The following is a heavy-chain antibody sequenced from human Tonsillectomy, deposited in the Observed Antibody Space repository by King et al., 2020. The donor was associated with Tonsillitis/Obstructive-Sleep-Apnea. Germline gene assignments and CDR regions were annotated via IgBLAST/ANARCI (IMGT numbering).Heavy chain of an antibody. D-gene: IGHD2-2*01. J-gene: IGHJ4*02. CDR2: VKSKHDGETT. CDR3: TADTYRSSAQAFDY. Sequence: VQLVESGGGLVKPGGSLRLSCAASGFSFSITWMNWVRQAPGKGLEWVGRVKSKHDGETTDYAAPVKGRFTISRDDSENTLYLQMNSLKTEDTAVYYCTADTYRSSAQAFDYWGQGTLVTVSS. V-gene: IGHV3-15*01. CDR1: GFSFSITW.